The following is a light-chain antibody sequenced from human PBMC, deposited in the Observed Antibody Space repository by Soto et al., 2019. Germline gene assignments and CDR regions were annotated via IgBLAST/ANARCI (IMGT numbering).Light chain of an antibody. CDR2: KAS. V-gene: IGKV1-5*03. Sequence: DIQMTQSPTSLSASVGDRVTITCRASQSVSFWLAWYQQKPGKAPKLLIYKASTLESGVPSRFSGGGFGTEFTLTISSLQPDDYAPYYCQQYQTFWTFGQATKVDIK. CDR1: QSVSFW. CDR3: QQYQTFWT. J-gene: IGKJ1*01.